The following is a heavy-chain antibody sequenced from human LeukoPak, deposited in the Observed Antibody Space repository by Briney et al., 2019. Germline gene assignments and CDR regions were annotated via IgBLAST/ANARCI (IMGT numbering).Heavy chain of an antibody. J-gene: IGHJ4*02. Sequence: RGSLRLSCVASLVSLISNYTSSGRQAPGKGLEWVSVIYSGGSTYYADSVKGRFTITRDNSKNTLYLQMNSLRAEDTAVEYCATNSGSYRGDFDYWGQGTLVTVSS. D-gene: IGHD1-26*01. CDR3: ATNSGSYRGDFDY. CDR2: IYSGGST. CDR1: LVSLISNY. V-gene: IGHV3-66*01.